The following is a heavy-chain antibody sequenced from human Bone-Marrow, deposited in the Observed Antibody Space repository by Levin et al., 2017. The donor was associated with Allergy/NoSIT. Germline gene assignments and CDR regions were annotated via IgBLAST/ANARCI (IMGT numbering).Heavy chain of an antibody. V-gene: IGHV5-10-1*01. J-gene: IGHJ3*01. Sequence: GESLKISCKTSGYRFSDYWISWVRQMPGKGLEWMGKIDPSESYIRYGPTFEGRVTMSVVKSITTAYLQWRRLRASDTAMYYCARRRVAGTGNGFDVWGQGTMIIVSS. CDR3: ARRRVAGTGNGFDV. D-gene: IGHD2-15*01. CDR1: GYRFSDYW. CDR2: IDPSESYI.